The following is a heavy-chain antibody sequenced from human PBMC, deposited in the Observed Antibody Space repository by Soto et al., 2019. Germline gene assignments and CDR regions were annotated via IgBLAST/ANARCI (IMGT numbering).Heavy chain of an antibody. CDR3: ARCYCSVGSCCTCWHFDL. J-gene: IGHJ2*01. V-gene: IGHV1-18*01. CDR2: IGPYNGNT. Sequence: QAQLVQSGAEVKKPGASVKVPCQAGGYTFADYGISWVRQAPGQGLEWMGWIGPYNGNTNYAQNLQDRVTMTTDTSTNTAYMELRSLRSDDTALYYCARCYCSVGSCCTCWHFDLWGRGTLLTVSS. CDR1: GYTFADYG. D-gene: IGHD2-15*01.